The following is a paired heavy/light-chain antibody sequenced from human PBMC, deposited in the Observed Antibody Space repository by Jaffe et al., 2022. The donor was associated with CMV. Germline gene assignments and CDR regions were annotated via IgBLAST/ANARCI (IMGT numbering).Heavy chain of an antibody. V-gene: IGHV3-43*01. D-gene: IGHD4-17*01. CDR2: ISWDGGST. CDR1: GFTFDDYT. CDR3: AKGETDYGDYEGRGDAFDI. Sequence: EVQLVESGGVVVQPGGSLRLSCAASGFTFDDYTMHWVRQAPGKGLEWVSLISWDGGSTYYADSVKGRFTISRDNSKNSLYLQMNSLRTEDTALYYCAKGETDYGDYEGRGDAFDIWGQGTMVTVSS. J-gene: IGHJ3*02.
Light chain of an antibody. Sequence: QAVVTQEPSLTVSPGGTVTLTCGSSTGAVTSGHYPYWFQQKPGQAPRTLIYDTSNKHSWTPARFSGSLLGGKAALTLSGAQPEDEAEYYCLLSYSGALWVFGGGTKLTVL. V-gene: IGLV7-46*01. CDR3: LLSYSGALWV. CDR2: DTS. J-gene: IGLJ3*02. CDR1: TGAVTSGHY.